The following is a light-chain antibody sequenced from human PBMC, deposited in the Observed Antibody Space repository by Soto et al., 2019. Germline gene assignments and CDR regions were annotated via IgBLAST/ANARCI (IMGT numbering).Light chain of an antibody. Sequence: DIQMTQSPSTLSASVGDRVTITCRASQSISSWLAWYQQKPGKAPKLLIYDASSLESGVPSRFSGSGSGTAFTLTISSLQPDDFTTYYCQQYYSYSPLTFGGGTKVEIK. CDR3: QQYYSYSPLT. V-gene: IGKV1-5*01. CDR2: DAS. J-gene: IGKJ4*01. CDR1: QSISSW.